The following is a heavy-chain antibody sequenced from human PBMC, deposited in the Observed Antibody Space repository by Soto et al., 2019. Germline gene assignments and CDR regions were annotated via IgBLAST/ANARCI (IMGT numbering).Heavy chain of an antibody. D-gene: IGHD2-2*01. Sequence: EVQLLESGGGLVQPGGSLGPPCEAPGSTLTYITLGWVAKPPGRGLEWVSGISGSGDTIYYADSVKGRFTISRDNSKNTLYLQMNSLRADDTAVYYCADPVPAATHYDYYDMDVWGQGTTVTVSS. CDR3: ADPVPAATHYDYYDMDV. J-gene: IGHJ6*02. CDR2: ISGSGDTI. V-gene: IGHV3-23*01. CDR1: GSTLTYIT.